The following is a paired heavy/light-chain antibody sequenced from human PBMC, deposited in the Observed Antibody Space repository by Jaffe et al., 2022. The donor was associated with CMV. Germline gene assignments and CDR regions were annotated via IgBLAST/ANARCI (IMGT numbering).Heavy chain of an antibody. CDR2: IHASGKT. Sequence: QGQLQESGPGLVKPSETLSLTCSVLGGSISSYYWSWIRQPAANRLEWIGRIHASGKTNYNASLKGRATVSVDTTENQVSLRLTSVTAADTAVYFCARENYDYWNDYLVYIDQWGQGSLVTVAS. CDR3: ARENYDYWNDYLVYIDQ. J-gene: IGHJ4*02. V-gene: IGHV4-4*07. D-gene: IGHD3-3*01. CDR1: GGSISSYY.
Light chain of an antibody. CDR1: GLRKFY. CDR2: AKN. Sequence: SSELTQDPAVSVALGQTVTITCQADGLRKFYASWYQLRPGVAPILVIYAKNKRPSGIPDRFSGSTLGNTASLTITGAQAEDEADYFCNSRDNSDNWVFGGGTRLTVL. J-gene: IGLJ3*02. V-gene: IGLV3-19*01. CDR3: NSRDNSDNWV.